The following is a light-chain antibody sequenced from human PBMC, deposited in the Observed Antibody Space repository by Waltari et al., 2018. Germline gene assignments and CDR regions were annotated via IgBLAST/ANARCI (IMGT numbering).Light chain of an antibody. V-gene: IGKV1-5*03. J-gene: IGKJ4*01. CDR1: QSISNW. CDR2: NAS. CDR3: QQYNSYSLLT. Sequence: DIQMTQSTSTLSASVGDRVSITFRASQSISNWLAWYQQKPGKAPKLLIYNASTLESGVPSRFSGSGSGTEFTLTISSLQPDDFATYYCQQYNSYSLLTFGGGTKVEIK.